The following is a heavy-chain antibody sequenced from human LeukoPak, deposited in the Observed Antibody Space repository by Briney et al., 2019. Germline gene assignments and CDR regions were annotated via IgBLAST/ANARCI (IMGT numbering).Heavy chain of an antibody. V-gene: IGHV1-8*02. CDR1: GYTFTSYY. D-gene: IGHD1-26*01. J-gene: IGHJ4*02. Sequence: GASVKVSCKASGYTFTSYYMHWVRQATGQGLEWMGWMNPNSGNTGYAQKFQGRVTMTRNTSISTAYMELSSLRSEDTAVYYCARDVGATLDFDYWGQGTLVTVSS. CDR3: ARDVGATLDFDY. CDR2: MNPNSGNT.